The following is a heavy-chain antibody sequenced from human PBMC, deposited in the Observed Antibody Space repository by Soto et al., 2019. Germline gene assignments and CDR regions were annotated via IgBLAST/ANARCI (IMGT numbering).Heavy chain of an antibody. CDR1: GGSISSGGYY. CDR2: IYNSVNT. V-gene: IGHV4-30-4*01. CDR3: ARGPSGDKVDY. D-gene: IGHD3-10*01. Sequence: TCTVSGGSISSGGYYWSWIRQPPGKDLEWIGHIYNSVNTYSNPSLKSRVTISADTSKNQFSLKLSSVTAADTAVYYCARGPSGDKVDYWGQGTLVTVSS. J-gene: IGHJ4*02.